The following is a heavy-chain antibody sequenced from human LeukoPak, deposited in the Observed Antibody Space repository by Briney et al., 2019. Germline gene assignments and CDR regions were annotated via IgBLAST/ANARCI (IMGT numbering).Heavy chain of an antibody. CDR1: GFTFSSSA. J-gene: IGHJ4*02. Sequence: GGSLRLSCAASGFTFSSSAMSWVRQAPGKGLEWVSTIDNTAVTTFYADSVKGRFTISRDNSKNTLHLLMDSLRAEDTAVYYCAKAWGVVSSSWFLSFDYWGQRTLVTVSS. D-gene: IGHD6-13*01. CDR2: IDNTAVTT. V-gene: IGHV3-23*01. CDR3: AKAWGVVSSSWFLSFDY.